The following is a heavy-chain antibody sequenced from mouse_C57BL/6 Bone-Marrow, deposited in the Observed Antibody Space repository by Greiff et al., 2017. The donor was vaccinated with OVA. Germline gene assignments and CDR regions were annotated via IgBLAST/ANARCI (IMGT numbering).Heavy chain of an antibody. V-gene: IGHV1-55*01. Sequence: QVQLQQPGAELVKPGASVKMSCKASGYTFTSYWLTWVKQRPGQGLEWIGDIYPGCGSTNYNEKFKSKATLTVDASSSTAYMQLSSLTSEDSAVYYCARDYGSPFDYWGQGTTLTVSS. J-gene: IGHJ2*01. CDR1: GYTFTSYW. D-gene: IGHD1-1*01. CDR3: ARDYGSPFDY. CDR2: IYPGCGST.